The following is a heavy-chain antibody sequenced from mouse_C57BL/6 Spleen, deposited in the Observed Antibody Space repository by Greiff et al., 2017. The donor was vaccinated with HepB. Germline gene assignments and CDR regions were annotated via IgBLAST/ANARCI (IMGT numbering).Heavy chain of an antibody. CDR3: ARLLDY. Sequence: EVKLVESGPVLVKPGASVKMSCKASGYTFTDYYMNWVKQSHGKSLEWIGVINPYNGGTSYNQKFKGKATLTVDKSSSTAYMELNSLTSEDSAVYYCARLLDYWGQGTTLTVSS. V-gene: IGHV1-19*01. J-gene: IGHJ2*01. CDR2: INPYNGGT. CDR1: GYTFTDYY. D-gene: IGHD1-1*01.